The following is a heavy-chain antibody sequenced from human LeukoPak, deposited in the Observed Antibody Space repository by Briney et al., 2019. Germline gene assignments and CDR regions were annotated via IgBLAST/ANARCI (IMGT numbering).Heavy chain of an antibody. V-gene: IGHV4-39*07. D-gene: IGHD3-10*01. CDR2: IYYSGST. CDR1: GGSITNNSDY. Sequence: SETLSLTCTVSGGSITNNSDYWGCIRQPPGKGLEWIGSIYYSGSTYYNPSLKSRVAISVDTSKNQFSLKLSSVTAADTAVYYCASLQTPNQNLRGVIGYFDYWGQGTLVTVSS. CDR3: ASLQTPNQNLRGVIGYFDY. J-gene: IGHJ4*02.